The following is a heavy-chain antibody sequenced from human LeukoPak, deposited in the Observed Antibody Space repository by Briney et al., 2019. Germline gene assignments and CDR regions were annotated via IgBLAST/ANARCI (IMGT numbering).Heavy chain of an antibody. J-gene: IGHJ4*02. D-gene: IGHD2-2*01. CDR2: VIPIFGTA. CDR1: GGTFSSYA. CDR3: ATSDAYCSSTSCCLDY. V-gene: IGHV1-69*13. Sequence: SVKVSCKASGGTFSSYAISWVRQAPGQGLEWMGGVIPIFGTANYAQKFQGRVTITADESTSTAYMELSSLRSGDTAVYYCATSDAYCSSTSCCLDYWGQGTLVTVSS.